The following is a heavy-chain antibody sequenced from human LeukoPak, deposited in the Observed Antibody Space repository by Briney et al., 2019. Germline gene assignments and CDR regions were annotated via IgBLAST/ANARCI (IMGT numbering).Heavy chain of an antibody. Sequence: SETLSLTCTVSGYSISSGYYWGWIRQPPGKGLEWIGSIYHSGSTYYNPSLKSRVTISVDTSKNQFSLKLSSVTAADTAVYYCARHDQVLTAARPVWFDPWGQGTLVTVSS. CDR3: ARHDQVLTAARPVWFDP. CDR2: IYHSGST. V-gene: IGHV4-38-2*02. J-gene: IGHJ5*02. D-gene: IGHD6-6*01. CDR1: GYSISSGYY.